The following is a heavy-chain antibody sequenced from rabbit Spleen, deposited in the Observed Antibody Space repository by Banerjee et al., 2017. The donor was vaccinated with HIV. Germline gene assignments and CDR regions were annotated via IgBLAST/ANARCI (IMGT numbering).Heavy chain of an antibody. V-gene: IGHV1S40*01. CDR3: ARDSGSSFSSYGMDL. D-gene: IGHD8-1*01. CDR1: GVSFSGDSFSGDSY. CDR2: IYTGSITST. Sequence: QQLVESGGGLVKPGASLTLTCIASGVSFSGDSFSGDSYMCWVRQAPGKGLEWIGCIYTGSITSTYYASWAKGRFTISKTSSTTVTLQMTSLTVADTATYFCARDSGSSFSSYGMDLWGPGTLVTVS. J-gene: IGHJ6*01.